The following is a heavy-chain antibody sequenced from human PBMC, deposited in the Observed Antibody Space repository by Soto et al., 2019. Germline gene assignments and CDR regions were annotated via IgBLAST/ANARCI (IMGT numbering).Heavy chain of an antibody. Sequence: PSETQSLTCPFSGGAISSSNWRRWIRQTPGEGLEWIGEIYHSGSANYNPSLKSQVTISVDKSKNQFSLKLSSVTAADTAVYYCARDFHYGSGSYYPNYDYYGMDVWGQGTTVT. CDR2: IYHSGSA. V-gene: IGHV4-4*02. CDR3: ARDFHYGSGSYYPNYDYYGMDV. J-gene: IGHJ6*02. CDR1: GGAISSSNW. D-gene: IGHD3-10*01.